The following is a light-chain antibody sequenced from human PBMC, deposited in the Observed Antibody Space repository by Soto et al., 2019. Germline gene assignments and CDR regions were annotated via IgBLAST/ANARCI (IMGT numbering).Light chain of an antibody. CDR1: QSVSSY. CDR3: QQRSNWPLT. V-gene: IGKV3-11*01. J-gene: IGKJ4*01. Sequence: EIVLTQSPATLSLSPGERATLSCRASQSVSSYLAWYQQKPGQAPRLLIYDASNRATAIPARFSGSGFGTDFTLTISSLEPEDFAVYYCQQRSNWPLTFGGGTKVEIK. CDR2: DAS.